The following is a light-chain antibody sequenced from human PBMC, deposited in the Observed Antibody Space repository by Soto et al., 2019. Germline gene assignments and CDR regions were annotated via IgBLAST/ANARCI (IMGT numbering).Light chain of an antibody. Sequence: EIVLTQSPDTLSLSPGERATLSCRASQSVGNNFLAWYQQKPGQAPTLLIYDASSRASGLPDRFGGSGSETDFTLTVSRLELEDFAVYFCHQYGTSPQTFGQGTKVEI. CDR3: HQYGTSPQT. CDR1: QSVGNNF. V-gene: IGKV3-20*01. J-gene: IGKJ1*01. CDR2: DAS.